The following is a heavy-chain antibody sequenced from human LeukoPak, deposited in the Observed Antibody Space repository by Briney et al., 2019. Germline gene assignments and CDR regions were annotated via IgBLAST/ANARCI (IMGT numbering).Heavy chain of an antibody. Sequence: GGSLRLSCAASGFTFSSYGTHWVRQAPGKGLEWVAVISDDGSSKFYADSVKGRFTISRDNSKNTLFLQINSLRPEDTAVYYCARADDLDAFDIWGQGTLVTVSS. J-gene: IGHJ3*02. CDR3: ARADDLDAFDI. CDR2: ISDDGSSK. CDR1: GFTFSSYG. V-gene: IGHV3-30*19.